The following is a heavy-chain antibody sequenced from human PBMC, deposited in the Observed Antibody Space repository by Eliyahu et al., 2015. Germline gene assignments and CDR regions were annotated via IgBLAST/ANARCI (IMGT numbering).Heavy chain of an antibody. CDR2: INQDGSEK. D-gene: IGHD3-10*01. CDR1: GXTFSSYW. Sequence: EVQLVESGGGLVQPGGSXXLSCAASGXTFSSYWMSWVRQAPGKGLEWVANINQDGSEKYYVDSVKGRFTISRDNAKNSLYLQMNSPRAEDTAVYYCARSDGGDAFDIWGQGTMVTVSS. CDR3: ARSDGGDAFDI. V-gene: IGHV3-7*01. J-gene: IGHJ3*02.